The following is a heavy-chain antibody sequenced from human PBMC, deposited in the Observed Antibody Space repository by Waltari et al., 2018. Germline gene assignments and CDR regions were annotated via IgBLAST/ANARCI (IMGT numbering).Heavy chain of an antibody. CDR2: IFWKSGRP. V-gene: IGHV3-9*01. D-gene: IGHD3-16*02. CDR3: TRDLSPGGADV. J-gene: IGHJ6*04. CDR1: GSTYDEAA. Sequence: EVQVVESGGGLVEPGKSLRLYCLVSGSTYDEAAIHWVRQAPGKGLEWVSGIFWKSGRPGYADSVKGRFSISRDYAKNSLYLQMNSLRSEDTAIYYCTRDLSPGGADVWGKGTTVTVSP.